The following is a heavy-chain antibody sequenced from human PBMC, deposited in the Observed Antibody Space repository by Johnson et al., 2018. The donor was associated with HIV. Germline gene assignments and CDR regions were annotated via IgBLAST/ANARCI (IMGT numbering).Heavy chain of an antibody. Sequence: QVQLVESGGGVVQPGRSLRLSCAASGFALSHYAMHWARQAPGKGLEWLAIISYDGSNKYYAGSVKGQFTISRDNSKNPLYLQMNGLSPVDTAVYYCARDWAWGGAFEIWGQGTMVTVSS. J-gene: IGHJ3*02. D-gene: IGHD7-27*01. CDR1: GFALSHYA. V-gene: IGHV3-30*04. CDR3: ARDWAWGGAFEI. CDR2: ISYDGSNK.